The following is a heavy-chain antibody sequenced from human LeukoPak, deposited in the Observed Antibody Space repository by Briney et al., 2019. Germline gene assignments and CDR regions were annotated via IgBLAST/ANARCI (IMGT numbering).Heavy chain of an antibody. CDR1: GFIFSSSA. J-gene: IGHJ6*02. CDR2: ISGGGDDT. CDR3: AKDSRESSGHFPYYYYYHYGLDV. Sequence: PGGSLRLSCAVSGFIFSSSAMSWARQAPGKGLEWVSAISGGGDDTSYADSARGRFTVSRDNSKNTLYLQMNSLRAEDTAVYYCAKDSRESSGHFPYYYYYHYGLDVWGQGTTVTVSS. V-gene: IGHV3-23*01. D-gene: IGHD3-22*01.